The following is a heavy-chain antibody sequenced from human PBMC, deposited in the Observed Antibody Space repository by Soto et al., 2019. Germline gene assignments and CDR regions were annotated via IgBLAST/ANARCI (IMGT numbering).Heavy chain of an antibody. Sequence: QITLKESGPTLVKPTQTLTLTCTFSGFSLSTSGVGVGWIRQPPGKALEWLALIYWDDDKRYSPSLKSRLTLTKDTSKNQVVLTMTNMDPVDTATYYCAHRIYGDYVGWFDPWGQGTLVTVSS. V-gene: IGHV2-5*02. J-gene: IGHJ5*02. D-gene: IGHD4-17*01. CDR2: IYWDDDK. CDR1: GFSLSTSGVG. CDR3: AHRIYGDYVGWFDP.